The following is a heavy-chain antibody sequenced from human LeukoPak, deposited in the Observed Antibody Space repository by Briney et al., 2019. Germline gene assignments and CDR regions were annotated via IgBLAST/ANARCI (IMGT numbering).Heavy chain of an antibody. D-gene: IGHD6-6*01. J-gene: IGHJ4*02. V-gene: IGHV3-30-3*01. CDR2: ILYDGSNQ. CDR3: ARSSSSSGDY. Sequence: GRSLRLSCAASGFSFSSYAMHWVRQAPGKGLEWVAVILYDGSNQYYADSVKGRFTISRDNSKNTLYLQMNSLRAEDTAVYYCARSSSSSGDYWGQGTLVTVSS. CDR1: GFSFSSYA.